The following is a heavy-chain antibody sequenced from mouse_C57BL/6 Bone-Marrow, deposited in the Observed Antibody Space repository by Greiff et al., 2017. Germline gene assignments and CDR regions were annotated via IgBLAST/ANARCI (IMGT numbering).Heavy chain of an antibody. CDR3: ARLEFDGSSGDWYFDV. Sequence: VQLQQSGAELARPGASVKLSCKASGYTFTSYGISWVKQRTGQGLEWIGEIYPRDGSTKYNEKFKGKATLTVDTSSSTAYMELHSLTSEDSAVYFCARLEFDGSSGDWYFDVWGTGTTVTVSS. CDR2: IYPRDGST. CDR1: GYTFTSYG. J-gene: IGHJ1*03. D-gene: IGHD1-1*01. V-gene: IGHV1-81*01.